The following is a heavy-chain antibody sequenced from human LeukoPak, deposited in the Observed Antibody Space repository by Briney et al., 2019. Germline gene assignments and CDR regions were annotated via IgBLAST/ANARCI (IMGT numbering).Heavy chain of an antibody. V-gene: IGHV3-21*01. CDR1: GFTFSSYS. CDR3: ARGGQWELPYYFDY. Sequence: GGSLRLSCAASGFTFSSYSMNWVRQAPGKGLEWVSSISSSSSYIYYADSVKGRFTISRDNAKNTLYLQMNSLRAEDTAVYYCARGGQWELPYYFDYWGQGTLVTVSS. CDR2: ISSSSSYI. D-gene: IGHD1-26*01. J-gene: IGHJ4*02.